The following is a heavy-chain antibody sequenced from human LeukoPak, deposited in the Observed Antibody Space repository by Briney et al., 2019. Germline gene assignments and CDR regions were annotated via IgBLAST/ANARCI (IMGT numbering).Heavy chain of an antibody. V-gene: IGHV4-38-2*01. Sequence: PSETLSLTCAVSGYSISSGYYWGWIRQPSGKGLEWIGSIYHSGSTYYNPSLKSRVTISVDTSKNQFSLKLSSVTAADTAVYYCARLESGYYGSGSPDYWGQGTLVTVSS. D-gene: IGHD3-10*01. CDR2: IYHSGST. CDR3: ARLESGYYGSGSPDY. J-gene: IGHJ4*02. CDR1: GYSISSGYY.